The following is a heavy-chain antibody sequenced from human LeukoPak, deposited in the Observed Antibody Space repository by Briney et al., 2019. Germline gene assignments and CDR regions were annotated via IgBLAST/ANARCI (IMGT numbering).Heavy chain of an antibody. CDR1: GYIFTHYY. Sequence: ASMKVSCKTSGYIFTHYYIQWVRQAPGQGFEWMGWINPNGNGAKYAQQFQGRLTMTTDTSIDTAYMELSGLKSDDTAIYYCAKAMDTSMVPDLNCWGQGTLVTVSS. CDR3: AKAMDTSMVPDLNC. D-gene: IGHD5-18*01. J-gene: IGHJ4*02. CDR2: INPNGNGA. V-gene: IGHV1-2*02.